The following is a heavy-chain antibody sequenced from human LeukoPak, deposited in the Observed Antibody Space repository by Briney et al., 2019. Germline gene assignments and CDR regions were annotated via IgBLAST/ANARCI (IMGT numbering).Heavy chain of an antibody. Sequence: GGFLRLSCAASGFTFTTFGLNWVRQAPGKVPEWVSYIDARSGITYYADSVQGRFTISRDNAQESVFLQMNSLRADDTAVYYCARTYDFGRGPPGDAFDNWGPGTLVTVSS. D-gene: IGHD3-3*01. V-gene: IGHV3-48*01. CDR3: ARTYDFGRGPPGDAFDN. CDR1: GFTFTTFG. J-gene: IGHJ3*02. CDR2: IDARSGIT.